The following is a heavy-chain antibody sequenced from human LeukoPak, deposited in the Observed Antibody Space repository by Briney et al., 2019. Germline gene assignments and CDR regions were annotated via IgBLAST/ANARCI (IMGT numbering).Heavy chain of an antibody. J-gene: IGHJ4*02. Sequence: ASVKVSCKAFGYTFTSYYMHWVRQAPGQGLEWMGIINPSGGSTSYAQKFQGRVTMTRDTSTSTVYMELSSLRSEDTAVYYCARDLEVATIEAYYFDYWGQGTLVTVSS. V-gene: IGHV1-46*01. D-gene: IGHD5-12*01. CDR2: INPSGGST. CDR1: GYTFTSYY. CDR3: ARDLEVATIEAYYFDY.